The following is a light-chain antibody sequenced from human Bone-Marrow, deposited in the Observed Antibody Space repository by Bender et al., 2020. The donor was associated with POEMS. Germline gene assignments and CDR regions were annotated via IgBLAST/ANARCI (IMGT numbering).Light chain of an antibody. CDR1: SSNIGSNY. CDR2: EVN. CDR3: NSYSSRSTRVV. Sequence: QSVLTQPPSASGTPGQRVTISCSGSSSNIGSNYVYWYQHHPGKAPKVILFEVNKRPSGVPDRFSGSKSGNTASLTISGLQAEDEADYYCNSYSSRSTRVVFGGGTKLTVL. V-gene: IGLV1-47*01. J-gene: IGLJ2*01.